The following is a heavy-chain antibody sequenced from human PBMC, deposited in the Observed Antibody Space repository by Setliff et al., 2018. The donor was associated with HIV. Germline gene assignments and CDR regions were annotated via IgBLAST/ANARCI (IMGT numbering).Heavy chain of an antibody. V-gene: IGHV3-66*03. Sequence: GESLKISCAASGFNVNGHYMAWIRQAPGREMECVAIFYSSSSRYYADSVEGRFTISRDTSRNTLYLQMGSLRAEDMAVYYCARDASISSPYDAFDIWGQGTMVTVSS. J-gene: IGHJ3*02. CDR3: ARDASISSPYDAFDI. CDR1: GFNVNGHY. CDR2: FYSSSSR. D-gene: IGHD6-6*01.